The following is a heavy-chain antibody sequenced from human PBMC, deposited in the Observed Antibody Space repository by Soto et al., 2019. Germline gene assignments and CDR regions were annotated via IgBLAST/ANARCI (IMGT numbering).Heavy chain of an antibody. CDR2: ISYDESTT. V-gene: IGHV3-30*18. D-gene: IGHD3-22*01. CDR1: GFSFSRYG. CDR3: SKAMIGSYDSDAFDV. J-gene: IGHJ3*01. Sequence: XVSLRLSCAASGFSFSRYGMHWVRQAPGKGLEWVAVISYDESTTFYADSVKGRFTISRDNSKNTLFLQMNSLRPEDTAVYYCSKAMIGSYDSDAFDVWGQGTMVTVSS.